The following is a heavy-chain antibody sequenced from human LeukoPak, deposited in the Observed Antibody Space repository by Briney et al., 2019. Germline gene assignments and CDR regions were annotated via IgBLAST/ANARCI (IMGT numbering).Heavy chain of an antibody. CDR3: GRGPGGYFGLDV. D-gene: IGHD3-10*01. CDR2: INTDVSNK. CDR1: GFTFSNDV. V-gene: IGHV3-74*01. Sequence: GGSLRLSCAASGFTFSNDVMHCVLQAPGKRLVSVSRINTDVSNKDYADSRTCRFTISRDNAKNTLYLQMSSLRVEDTAVYNSGRGPGGYFGLDVWGKGTTVTVSS. J-gene: IGHJ6*04.